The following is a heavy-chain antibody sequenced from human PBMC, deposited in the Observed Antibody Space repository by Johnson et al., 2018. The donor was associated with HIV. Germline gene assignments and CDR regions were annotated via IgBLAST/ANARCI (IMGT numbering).Heavy chain of an antibody. J-gene: IGHJ3*02. Sequence: VQLVESGGGVVQPGRSLRLSCAASAFTSSSYSMHWVRQAPGKGLEWVANIKQDGSEKYYVDSVKGRFTISRDNSKSTLYVQMNRLTVDDTAVYYCARGTPWDAFDIWGQGTMVTVSS. V-gene: IGHV3-7*01. CDR3: ARGTPWDAFDI. CDR1: AFTSSSYS. CDR2: IKQDGSEK.